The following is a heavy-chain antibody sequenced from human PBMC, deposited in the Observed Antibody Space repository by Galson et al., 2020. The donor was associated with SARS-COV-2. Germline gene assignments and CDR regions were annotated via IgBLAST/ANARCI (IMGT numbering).Heavy chain of an antibody. CDR3: AKDHSSGWYIDDGFLDY. CDR2: IWYDGSNK. Sequence: QAGGSLRLSCAASGFTISSYGMHWVRQPPGKGLEWEAVIWYDGSNKYYADSVKGRFTTSRDKSKNTLYLQMNSLRAEDTAVYYCAKDHSSGWYIDDGFLDYWGQGTLVTVSS. J-gene: IGHJ4*02. CDR1: GFTISSYG. V-gene: IGHV3-33*03. D-gene: IGHD6-19*01.